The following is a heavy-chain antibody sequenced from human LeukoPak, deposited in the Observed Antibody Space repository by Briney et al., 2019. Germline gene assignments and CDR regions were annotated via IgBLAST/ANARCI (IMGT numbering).Heavy chain of an antibody. CDR2: INPSGGST. V-gene: IGHV1-46*01. CDR3: ALSDRYSSGWYDIDY. J-gene: IGHJ4*02. CDR1: GYTFTAYF. D-gene: IGHD6-19*01. Sequence: GASVKVSCKASGYTFTAYFMHWVRQAPGQGLEWMGRINPSGGSTSYAQKFQGRVTMTRDTSTSTVYMELSSLRSEDTAVYYCALSDRYSSGWYDIDYWGQGTLVTVSS.